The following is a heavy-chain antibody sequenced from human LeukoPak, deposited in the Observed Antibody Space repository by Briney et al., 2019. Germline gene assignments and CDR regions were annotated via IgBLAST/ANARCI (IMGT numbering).Heavy chain of an antibody. V-gene: IGHV3-30*03. CDR3: ARVRYYYGSGSYYNWFDY. D-gene: IGHD3-10*01. Sequence: GRSLRLSCAGSGFTFGGYGMHWFRQTPGKGLEWVAVISYDGSNKYYADSVKGRFTISRDNSKNKLYLQMNSLRAEDTAVYYCARVRYYYGSGSYYNWFDYWGQGTLVTVSS. CDR1: GFTFGGYG. J-gene: IGHJ4*02. CDR2: ISYDGSNK.